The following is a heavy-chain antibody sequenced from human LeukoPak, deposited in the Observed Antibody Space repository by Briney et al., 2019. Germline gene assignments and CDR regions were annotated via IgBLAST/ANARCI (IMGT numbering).Heavy chain of an antibody. CDR1: GGSISSGSYY. CDR3: ARVDEYGDSTLDY. CDR2: LLYSGDT. V-gene: IGHV4-61*01. D-gene: IGHD4-17*01. J-gene: IGHJ4*02. Sequence: SQTLSLTCTVFGGSISSGSYYWSWIRQPPGKGLEWIGYLLYSGDTNYNPSLKSRVTMSVDTSKNQFSLKLSSVTAADTAVYYCARVDEYGDSTLDYWGQGTLVTVSS.